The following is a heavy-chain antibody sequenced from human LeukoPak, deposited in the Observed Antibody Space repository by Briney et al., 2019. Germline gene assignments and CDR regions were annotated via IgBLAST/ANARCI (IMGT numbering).Heavy chain of an antibody. D-gene: IGHD2-15*01. CDR3: ARDQRIEERLVDY. CDR2: IYSGGST. J-gene: IGHJ4*02. V-gene: IGHV3-53*01. CDR1: GFTVSSNY. Sequence: GGSLRLSCAASGFTVSSNYMSWVRQAPGKGLEWVSVIYSGGSTYYADSVKGRFTISRDNCKNTLYLQMNSLRAEDTAVYYCARDQRIEERLVDYWGQGTLVTVSS.